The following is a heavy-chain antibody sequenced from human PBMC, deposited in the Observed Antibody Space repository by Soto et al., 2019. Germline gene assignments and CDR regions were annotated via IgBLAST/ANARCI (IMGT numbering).Heavy chain of an antibody. V-gene: IGHV3-48*01. D-gene: IGHD3-22*01. CDR2: VSSSSDTI. Sequence: PGGSLRLSCAASGFTFSSYNMNWVRQAPGKGLEWVSYVSSSSDTIWSADSAKRRFTISSTNAKNSLHLQMYRLRAEDSVVYYCARDTLADSSGYSFDDWGQGTLVTVSS. J-gene: IGHJ4*02. CDR1: GFTFSSYN. CDR3: ARDTLADSSGYSFDD.